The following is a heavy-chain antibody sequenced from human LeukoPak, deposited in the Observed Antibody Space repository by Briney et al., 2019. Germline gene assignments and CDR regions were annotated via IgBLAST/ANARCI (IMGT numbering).Heavy chain of an antibody. CDR1: GFTSSNTW. Sequence: GGSLRLSCVASGFTSSNTWMNWVRQAPGKGLEWVGLIKSKNDGGTTDYAAPVKGRFTISRDDSKNTLYLQMNSLKTEDTAVYYCITRSAFWGQGTLVTVSS. J-gene: IGHJ4*02. CDR2: IKSKNDGGTT. CDR3: ITRSAF. V-gene: IGHV3-15*01.